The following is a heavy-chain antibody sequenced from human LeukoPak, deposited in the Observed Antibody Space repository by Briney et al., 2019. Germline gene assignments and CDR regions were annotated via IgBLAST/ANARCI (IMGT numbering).Heavy chain of an antibody. V-gene: IGHV3-20*04. D-gene: IGHD6-19*01. CDR2: INWNGGST. CDR3: ARVGRGSGWTGVDY. Sequence: PGGSLRLSCAASGFTFGSYTMNWVRQAPGKGLEWVSGINWNGGSTGYADSVKGRFTISRDNAKNSLYLQMNSLRAEDTALYYCARVGRGSGWTGVDYWGQGTLVTVSS. J-gene: IGHJ4*02. CDR1: GFTFGSYT.